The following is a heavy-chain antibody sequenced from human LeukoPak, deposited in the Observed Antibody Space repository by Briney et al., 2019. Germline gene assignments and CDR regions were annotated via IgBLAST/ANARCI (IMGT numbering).Heavy chain of an antibody. CDR2: ISSSSSYI. D-gene: IGHD6-19*01. V-gene: IGHV3-21*01. J-gene: IGHJ6*02. CDR1: GLTFSSYS. CDR3: ARGYSSGSPGMDV. Sequence: GGSLRLSCAASGLTFSSYSMNWVRQAPGKGLEWVSSISSSSSYIYYADSVKGRFTISRDNAKNPLYLQMNSLRAEDTAVYYCARGYSSGSPGMDVWGQGTTVTVSS.